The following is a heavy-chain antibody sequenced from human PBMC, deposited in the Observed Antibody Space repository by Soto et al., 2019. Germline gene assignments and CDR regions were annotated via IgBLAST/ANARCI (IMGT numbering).Heavy chain of an antibody. CDR3: ARHFDVDPSLDHYYFDL. CDR1: GVSITPYF. V-gene: IGHV4-4*07. D-gene: IGHD3-9*01. J-gene: IGHJ2*01. CDR2: IYASGRT. Sequence: ETLSLTCTVSGVSITPYFWSWIRQPAGEAPEWLGHIYASGRTTYNPSLKSRVTMFVSQTQVSLRLTSVTAADTAVYYCARHFDVDPSLDHYYFDLWGRGALVTVSS.